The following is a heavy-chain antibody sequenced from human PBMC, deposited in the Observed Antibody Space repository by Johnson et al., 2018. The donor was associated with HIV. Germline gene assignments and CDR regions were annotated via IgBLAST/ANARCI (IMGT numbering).Heavy chain of an antibody. CDR2: ISYDGTNK. CDR3: ARDWGRFGQLGGDAFDI. J-gene: IGHJ3*02. Sequence: QMLLVESGGGVVQPGRSLRLSCAASGFTFSSYGMHWVRQAPGKGMEWVAVISYDGTNKYYADSAKGRFTISRDNSRNTLFLQMNSLRVEDTAAYYCARDWGRFGQLGGDAFDIWGQGTMVTVSS. CDR1: GFTFSSYG. V-gene: IGHV3-30*19. D-gene: IGHD3-16*01.